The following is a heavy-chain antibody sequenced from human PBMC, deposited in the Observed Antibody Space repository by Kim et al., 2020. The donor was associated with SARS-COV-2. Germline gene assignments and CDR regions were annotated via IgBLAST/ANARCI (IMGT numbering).Heavy chain of an antibody. Sequence: GGSLRLSCAASGFTFSSYGMHWVRQAPGKGLEWVAVIWYDGSNKYYADSVKGRFTISRDNSKNTLYLQMNSLRAEDTAVYYCARESGSGSYYGRHHLDYWGQGTLVTVSS. V-gene: IGHV3-33*01. D-gene: IGHD3-10*01. CDR3: ARESGSGSYYGRHHLDY. CDR2: IWYDGSNK. J-gene: IGHJ4*02. CDR1: GFTFSSYG.